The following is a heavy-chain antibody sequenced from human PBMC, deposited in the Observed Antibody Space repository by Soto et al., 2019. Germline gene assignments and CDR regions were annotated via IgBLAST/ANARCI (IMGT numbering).Heavy chain of an antibody. V-gene: IGHV4-39*01. Sequence: SETLSLTCTVSGGSISSSSYYWGWIRQPPGKGLEWIGSIYYSGSTYYNPSLKSRVTISVDTSKNQFSLKLSSVTAADTAVYYCARRLGYCSGGSCYLTDGWSWFDPWGQGTLVTVSS. D-gene: IGHD2-15*01. CDR1: GGSISSSSYY. CDR3: ARRLGYCSGGSCYLTDGWSWFDP. CDR2: IYYSGST. J-gene: IGHJ5*02.